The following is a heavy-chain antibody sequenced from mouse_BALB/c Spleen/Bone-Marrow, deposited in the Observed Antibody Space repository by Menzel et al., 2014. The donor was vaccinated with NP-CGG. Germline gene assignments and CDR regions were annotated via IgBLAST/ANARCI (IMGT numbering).Heavy chain of an antibody. CDR3: ARRSQGYAMDY. J-gene: IGHJ4*01. V-gene: IGHV2-9*02. Sequence: VMLVESGPGLVAPSQSLSITCTVSGFSLTSYGVHWVRQPPGKGLKWLGVIWAGGSTNYNSALMSRLSISKDNSKSQVFLKMNSLQTDDTAMYYCARRSQGYAMDYWGQGTSVTVSS. CDR1: GFSLTSYG. D-gene: IGHD3-2*02. CDR2: IWAGGST.